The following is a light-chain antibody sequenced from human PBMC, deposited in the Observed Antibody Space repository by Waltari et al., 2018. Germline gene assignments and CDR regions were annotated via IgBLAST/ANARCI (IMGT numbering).Light chain of an antibody. CDR3: SSYRASTTLDV. CDR1: GSDVGGYNY. CDR2: DVT. Sequence: QSALTQPASVSGSPGQSITISCTGTGSDVGGYNYVSWYQQHPGKAPNLLIYDVTNRPSGVSVRFSGSKSGNTASLTISGLQAEDEADYYCSSYRASTTLDVFGTGTNVIVL. V-gene: IGLV2-14*03. J-gene: IGLJ1*01.